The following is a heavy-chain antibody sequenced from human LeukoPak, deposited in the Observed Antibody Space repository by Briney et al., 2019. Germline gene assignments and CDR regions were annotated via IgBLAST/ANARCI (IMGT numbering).Heavy chain of an antibody. D-gene: IGHD6-13*01. J-gene: IGHJ4*02. V-gene: IGHV3-74*01. Sequence: GGSLRLSCAASGFTFSNYWMHWVRQAPGKGPVWVSRIKSDGSSTRFADSVQGRFTISRDNGKNTLYLQTNSLRAEDTAVYYCARGGDSSNWYPGYFDYWGQGALVTVSS. CDR3: ARGGDSSNWYPGYFDY. CDR1: GFTFSNYW. CDR2: IKSDGSST.